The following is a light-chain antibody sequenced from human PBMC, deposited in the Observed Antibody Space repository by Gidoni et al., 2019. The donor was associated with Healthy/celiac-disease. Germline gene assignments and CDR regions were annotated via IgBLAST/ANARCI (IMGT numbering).Light chain of an antibody. Sequence: EIVLTQSPGTLSLSPGERATLSCRASQSVSSSYLAWYQQKPGQAPRLLIYGASSRATGIPDRFSGSGSGTDFTLTISRLDPEDFAVYYCQQYAAFXQXTKVEIK. CDR3: QQYAA. V-gene: IGKV3-20*01. CDR2: GAS. J-gene: IGKJ1*01. CDR1: QSVSSSY.